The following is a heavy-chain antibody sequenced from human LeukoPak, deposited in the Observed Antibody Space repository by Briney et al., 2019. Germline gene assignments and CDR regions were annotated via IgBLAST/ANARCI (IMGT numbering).Heavy chain of an antibody. CDR2: INHSGRT. D-gene: IGHD3-10*01. Sequence: SETLSLTCGVFGGSFSGHYWSWIRQPPGRGLEWIGEINHSGRTNYNASLKRRVTISGDTSKNQFSLKLSSVTAADTAVYYCAKGGSWPVWLDPWGQGTLVTVSS. CDR1: GGSFSGHY. V-gene: IGHV4-34*01. J-gene: IGHJ5*02. CDR3: AKGGSWPVWLDP.